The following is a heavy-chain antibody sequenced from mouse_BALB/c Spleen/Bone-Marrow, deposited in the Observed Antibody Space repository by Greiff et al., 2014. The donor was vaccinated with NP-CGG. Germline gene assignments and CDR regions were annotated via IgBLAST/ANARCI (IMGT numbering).Heavy chain of an antibody. Sequence: EVQVVESGPDLVKPGASVKLSCKASGYSFTGYFLNWVRQSHGKSLEWIGRINPFNGDTFYNQKFKGKATLTVDKSSTTAHMELLSLTSEDSAVYYCGRWGDGYYYAMDYWGQGTLVTVSS. D-gene: IGHD2-3*01. J-gene: IGHJ4*01. CDR3: GRWGDGYYYAMDY. CDR1: GYSFTGYF. V-gene: IGHV1-37*01. CDR2: INPFNGDT.